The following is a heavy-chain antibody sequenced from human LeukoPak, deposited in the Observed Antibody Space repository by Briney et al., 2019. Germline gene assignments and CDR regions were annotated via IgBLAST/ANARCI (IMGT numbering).Heavy chain of an antibody. CDR2: ITSSSTYI. V-gene: IGHV3-21*01. CDR1: GFTFSNYN. D-gene: IGHD1-26*01. CDR3: ARDPYSGGYGPYYYYYMDV. Sequence: GGSLRLSCAASGFTFSNYNMNWVRQAPGKGLEWVSSITSSSTYIYYADSGKGRFTISRDNAENSLYLQMNGLRDEDTAVYYCARDPYSGGYGPYYYYYMDVWGKGTTVTISS. J-gene: IGHJ6*03.